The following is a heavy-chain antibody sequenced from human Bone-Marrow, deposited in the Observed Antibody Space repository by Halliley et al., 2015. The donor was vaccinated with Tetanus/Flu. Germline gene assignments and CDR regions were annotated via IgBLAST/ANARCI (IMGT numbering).Heavy chain of an antibody. CDR1: GVSLATSGYS. CDR3: ARHYRHWLFDY. D-gene: IGHD3-16*02. J-gene: IGHJ4*02. CDR2: FYYSGST. Sequence: TLSLTCTVSGVSLATSGYSWGWIRQPPGKGLEWIGSFYYSGSTDYNPSLKSRVSMSVDTSANHLSLNLNSVTAADTAVYYCARHYRHWLFDYWGQGTLVTVSS. V-gene: IGHV4-39*01.